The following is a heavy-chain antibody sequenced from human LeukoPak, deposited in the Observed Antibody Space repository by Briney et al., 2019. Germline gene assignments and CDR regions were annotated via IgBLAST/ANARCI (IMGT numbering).Heavy chain of an antibody. CDR2: INPNSGDT. Sequence: GASVKVSCKASGYTFTGYYMHWVRQAPGQGLEWMGWINPNSGDTKFAREFQGRVTMTRDTSISTAYMALSRLRSDDTAVYYCATQRGSYLWGTDFDYWGQGTLVTVSS. J-gene: IGHJ4*02. D-gene: IGHD3-16*01. CDR1: GYTFTGYY. V-gene: IGHV1-2*02. CDR3: ATQRGSYLWGTDFDY.